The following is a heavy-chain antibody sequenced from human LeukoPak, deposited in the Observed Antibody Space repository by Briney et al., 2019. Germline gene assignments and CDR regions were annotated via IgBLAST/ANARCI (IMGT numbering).Heavy chain of an antibody. CDR1: GFTFSSYG. CDR3: ARVYSGYDSSGYDY. D-gene: IGHD3-22*01. Sequence: GGSLRLPCAASGFTFSSYGMHWVRQAPGKGLEWVAVIWYDGSNKYYADSVKGRFTISRDNSKNTLYLQMNSLRAEDTAVYYCARVYSGYDSSGYDYWGQGTLVTVSS. J-gene: IGHJ4*02. V-gene: IGHV3-33*01. CDR2: IWYDGSNK.